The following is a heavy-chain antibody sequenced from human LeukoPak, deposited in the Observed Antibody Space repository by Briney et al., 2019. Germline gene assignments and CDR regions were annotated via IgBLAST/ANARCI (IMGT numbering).Heavy chain of an antibody. V-gene: IGHV4-34*01. CDR2: INHSGST. CDR3: ARVAGYSYLGIRPGRRNWFDP. Sequence: SETLSLTCAVYGGSFSGYYWSWIRQPPGKGLEWIGEINHSGSTNYNPSLKSRVTISVDTSKNQFSLKLSSVTAADTAVYYCARVAGYSYLGIRPGRRNWFDPWGQGTLVTVSS. D-gene: IGHD5-18*01. J-gene: IGHJ5*02. CDR1: GGSFSGYY.